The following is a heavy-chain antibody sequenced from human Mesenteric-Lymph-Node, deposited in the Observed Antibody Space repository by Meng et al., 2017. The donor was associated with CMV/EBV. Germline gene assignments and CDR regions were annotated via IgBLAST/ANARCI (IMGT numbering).Heavy chain of an antibody. J-gene: IGHJ4*02. CDR1: GFIFSNYA. CDR2: IGERADDT. Sequence: GESLKISCATSGFIFSNYAMSWVRQAPGKGLECVSAIGERADDTHYLESVKGRFTISRDNSKNTLYLQMDSLRADDTALYYCVRDLNNGQYAGTGASYWGQGTLVTVSS. V-gene: IGHV3-23*01. CDR3: VRDLNNGQYAGTGASY. D-gene: IGHD2-8*01.